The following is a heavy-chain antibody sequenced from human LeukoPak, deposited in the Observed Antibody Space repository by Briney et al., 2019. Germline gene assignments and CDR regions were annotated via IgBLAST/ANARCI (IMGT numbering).Heavy chain of an antibody. D-gene: IGHD6-6*01. J-gene: IGHJ4*02. CDR2: IYYSGST. CDR1: GGSISSYY. CDR3: ARVERDSSSFDY. Sequence: PSETLSLTCTVSGGSISSYYWSWIRQPPGKGLEWIGYIYYSGSTNYNPSLKSRVTISVDTSKNQFSLELSSVTAADTAVYYCARVERDSSSFDYWGQGTLVTVSS. V-gene: IGHV4-59*01.